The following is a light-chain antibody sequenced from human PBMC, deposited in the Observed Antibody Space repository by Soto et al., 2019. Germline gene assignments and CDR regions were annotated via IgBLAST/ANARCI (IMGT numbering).Light chain of an antibody. Sequence: EIVLTQSPATLSLSPGERATLSRRASQSVSNYLAWYQQIGGQAPRLLIYDASKRATGIPARFSGSGSGTDFTLTISSLEPEDFAVYYCQQRSNLLTFGGGTKVEIK. V-gene: IGKV3-11*01. J-gene: IGKJ4*01. CDR3: QQRSNLLT. CDR1: QSVSNY. CDR2: DAS.